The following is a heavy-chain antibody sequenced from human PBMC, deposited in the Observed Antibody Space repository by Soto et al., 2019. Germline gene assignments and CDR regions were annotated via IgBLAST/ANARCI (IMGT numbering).Heavy chain of an antibody. D-gene: IGHD1-26*01. Sequence: PSETLSLTCTVSGGSISSSSYYWGWIRQPPGKGLEWIGSIYYSGSTYYNPSLKSRVTISVDTSKNQFSLKLSSVTAADTAVYYCARLWEPFDYWGQGTLVTVSS. CDR3: ARLWEPFDY. CDR2: IYYSGST. V-gene: IGHV4-39*01. CDR1: GGSISSSSYY. J-gene: IGHJ4*02.